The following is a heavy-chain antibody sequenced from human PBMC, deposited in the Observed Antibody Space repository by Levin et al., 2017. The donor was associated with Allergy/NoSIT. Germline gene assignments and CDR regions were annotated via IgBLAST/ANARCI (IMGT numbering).Heavy chain of an antibody. CDR3: ARELGSTDDY. J-gene: IGHJ4*02. V-gene: IGHV3-30*09. D-gene: IGHD4-17*01. Sequence: PGESLKISCAASGFTFSNYPMHWVRQAPGKGLQWVASISYDGKNIYYADAVRGRFAISRDDSKKTLFLQLNNLRTEDTAKYYCARELGSTDDYWGQGTLVTVSS. CDR2: ISYDGKNI. CDR1: GFTFSNYP.